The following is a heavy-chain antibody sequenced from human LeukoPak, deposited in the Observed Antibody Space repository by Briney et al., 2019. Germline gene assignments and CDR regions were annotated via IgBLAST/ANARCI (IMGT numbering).Heavy chain of an antibody. V-gene: IGHV1-18*01. Sequence: ASVKVSCKASGYTFTSYGISWVRQAPGQGLEWMGWISAYNGNTNYAQKLQGRVTMTTDTSTSTAYMELRSLRSDDTAVYYCAREKYYYDSSGYYSRTFDYWGHGTLVTVSS. D-gene: IGHD3-22*01. CDR1: GYTFTSYG. CDR2: ISAYNGNT. J-gene: IGHJ4*01. CDR3: AREKYYYDSSGYYSRTFDY.